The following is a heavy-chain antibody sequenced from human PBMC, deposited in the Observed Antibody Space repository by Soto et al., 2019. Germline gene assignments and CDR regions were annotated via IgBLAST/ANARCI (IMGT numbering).Heavy chain of an antibody. CDR2: ISGSGDST. D-gene: IGHD2-15*01. J-gene: IGHJ4*02. CDR1: GFTFSIYA. Sequence: GGSLRLSCAASGFTFSIYAMSWVRQAPGKGLEWVSAISGSGDSTYYADSAKGRFTISRDNSKNTLFLQMNSLRAEDTAIYYCAKVPRTYCSGSSCYGDWGQGTLVTVSS. CDR3: AKVPRTYCSGSSCYGD. V-gene: IGHV3-23*01.